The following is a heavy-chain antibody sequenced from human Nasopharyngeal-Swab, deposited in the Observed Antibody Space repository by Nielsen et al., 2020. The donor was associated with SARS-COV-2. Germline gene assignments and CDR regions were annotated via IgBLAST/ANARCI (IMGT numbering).Heavy chain of an antibody. J-gene: IGHJ4*02. D-gene: IGHD5-24*01. CDR3: ARGDGRSHEFDY. Sequence: IRQPPGKGLEWIGYIYYSGSTNFNPSLKSRVTISVDTSKNQFSLKLNSVTAADPAVYYCARGDGRSHEFDYWGQGTLVTVSS. CDR2: IYYSGST. V-gene: IGHV4-59*01.